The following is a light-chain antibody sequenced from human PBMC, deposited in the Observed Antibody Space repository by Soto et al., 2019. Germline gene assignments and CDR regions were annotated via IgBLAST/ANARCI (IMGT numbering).Light chain of an antibody. CDR1: SSDVGAYDY. CDR2: EVT. V-gene: IGLV2-14*01. Sequence: QSVLTQPASVSGSPAQSITISCTGTSSDVGAYDYVSWYQQHPGKAPKFMIYEVTNRPPGVSHRFSGSKSGNTASLTISGLQAEDEADYYCSSYTSTSTYVFGTGTKVTVL. J-gene: IGLJ1*01. CDR3: SSYTSTSTYV.